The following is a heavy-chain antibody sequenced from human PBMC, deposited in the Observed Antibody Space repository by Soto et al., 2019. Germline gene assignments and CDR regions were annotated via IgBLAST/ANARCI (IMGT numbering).Heavy chain of an antibody. J-gene: IGHJ4*02. CDR2: INPNSGGT. CDR3: ARVESKQWLVRGMGFDY. Sequence: ASVKVSSKASGYTFTGYYMHWVRQAPGQGLEWMGWINPNSGGTNYAQKFQGWVTMTRDTSISTAYMELSRLRSDDTAVYYCARVESKQWLVRGMGFDYWGQGTLVTVSS. D-gene: IGHD6-19*01. CDR1: GYTFTGYY. V-gene: IGHV1-2*04.